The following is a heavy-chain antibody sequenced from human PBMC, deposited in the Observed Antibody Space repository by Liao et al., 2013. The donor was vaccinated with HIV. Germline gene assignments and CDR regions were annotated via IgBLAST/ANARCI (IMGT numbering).Heavy chain of an antibody. V-gene: IGHV4-39*07. CDR1: GASISRSSHH. Sequence: QMQLQESGPGLVKPSATLSLICNVSGASISRSSHHWGWVRQSPGRGLEWIGSIYYSGNTYYNPSLKSRLAIDTSRNQFSLNLYSVTAADTAVYYCARDSPLPNITISGVVNYYYMDVWGKGTTVTVSS. D-gene: IGHD3-3*01. CDR3: ARDSPLPNITISGVVNYYYMDV. J-gene: IGHJ6*03. CDR2: IYYSGNT.